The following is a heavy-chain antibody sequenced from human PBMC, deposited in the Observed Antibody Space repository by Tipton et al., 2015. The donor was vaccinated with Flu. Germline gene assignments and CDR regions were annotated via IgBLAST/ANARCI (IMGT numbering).Heavy chain of an antibody. CDR3: ARDWYCSGGTCYNCFEP. Sequence: QLVQSGAEVRKPGASVKVSCKTSGYTFTDYGISWVRQAPGQGLEWMGWISADNGDTNLVQKFQGRVTMTTDTSTSTAYMELGSLRSDDTAVYYCARDWYCSGGTCYNCFEPWGQGTLVTVSS. CDR2: ISADNGDT. D-gene: IGHD2-15*01. CDR1: GYTFTDYG. V-gene: IGHV1-18*01. J-gene: IGHJ5*02.